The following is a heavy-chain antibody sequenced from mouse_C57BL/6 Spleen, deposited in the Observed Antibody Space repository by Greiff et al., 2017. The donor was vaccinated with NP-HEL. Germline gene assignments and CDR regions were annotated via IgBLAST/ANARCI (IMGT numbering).Heavy chain of an antibody. V-gene: IGHV3-6*01. CDR1: GYSITSGYY. D-gene: IGHD2-5*01. Sequence: DVQLQESGPGLVKPSQSLSLTCSVTGYSITSGYYWNWIRQFPGNKLEWMGYISYDGSNNYNPSLKNRISITRDTSKNQFFLKLNSVTTEDTATYYCASYSNYFDYWGQGTTLTVSS. J-gene: IGHJ2*01. CDR2: ISYDGSN. CDR3: ASYSNYFDY.